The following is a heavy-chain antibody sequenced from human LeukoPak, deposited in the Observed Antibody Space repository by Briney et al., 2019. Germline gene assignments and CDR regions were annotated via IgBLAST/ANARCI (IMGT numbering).Heavy chain of an antibody. CDR1: GGSISSSSYY. D-gene: IGHD3-10*01. Sequence: PSETLSLTCTVSGGSISSSSYYWGWIRQPPGKGLEWIGSIYYSGSTYYNPSLKSRGTISVDTSKNQFSLKLSSVTAADTAVYYCARLWVWFGEHKAFDPWGQGTLVTVSS. CDR3: ARLWVWFGEHKAFDP. CDR2: IYYSGST. J-gene: IGHJ5*02. V-gene: IGHV4-39*01.